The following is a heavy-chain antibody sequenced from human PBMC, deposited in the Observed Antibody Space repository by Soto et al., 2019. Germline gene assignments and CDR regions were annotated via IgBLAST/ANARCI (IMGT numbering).Heavy chain of an antibody. CDR2: MNPNSGNT. V-gene: IGHV1-8*01. CDR3: ARFDYYYYGMDV. J-gene: IGHJ6*02. CDR1: GYTFTSYD. Sequence: ASVNVSCKASGYTFTSYDINWVRQATGQGLEWMGWMNPNSGNTGYAQKFQGRVTTTRNTSISTAYMELSSLRSEDTAVYYCARFDYYYYGMDVWGQGTTVTVSS.